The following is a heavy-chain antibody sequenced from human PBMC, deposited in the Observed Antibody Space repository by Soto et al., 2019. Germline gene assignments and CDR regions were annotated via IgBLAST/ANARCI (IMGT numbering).Heavy chain of an antibody. Sequence: SLTCTVSGGSISSDSSYWSWIRKRPGMGLEWIGYIFYSGAFYYTPSLRGRVMILADTSKNHFTLRLSSVTAADTAVYYCARAPETHSIFGVALPYFFDSWGQGTQVTVSP. CDR3: ARAPETHSIFGVALPYFFDS. D-gene: IGHD3-3*01. CDR2: IFYSGAF. CDR1: GGSISSDSSY. J-gene: IGHJ4*02. V-gene: IGHV4-31*03.